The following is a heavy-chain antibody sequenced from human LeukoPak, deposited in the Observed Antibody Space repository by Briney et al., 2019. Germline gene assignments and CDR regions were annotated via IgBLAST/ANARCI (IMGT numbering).Heavy chain of an antibody. CDR2: IYYSGST. V-gene: IGHV4-39*07. CDR3: ARVRRGITIFGVVTNIYFDY. Sequence: SETLSLTCTVSGGSISSSSYYWGWIRQPPGKGLEWIGSIYYSGSTYYNPSLKSRVTISVDTSKNQFSLKLSSVTAVDTAVYYCARVRRGITIFGVVTNIYFDYWGQGTLVTVSS. J-gene: IGHJ4*02. D-gene: IGHD3-3*01. CDR1: GGSISSSSYY.